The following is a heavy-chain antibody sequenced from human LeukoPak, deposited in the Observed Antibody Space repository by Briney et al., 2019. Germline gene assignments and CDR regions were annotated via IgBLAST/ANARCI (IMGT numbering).Heavy chain of an antibody. CDR3: ARVQFNTIFGMGDSFDI. J-gene: IGHJ3*02. Sequence: SETLSLTCTVSGGSISSYYWSWIRQPAGKGLEWIGRIYTSGSTNYNPSLKSRVTISIDTSNNQFSLKLSSVTAADTAVYYCARVQFNTIFGMGDSFDIWGQGTMVTVSS. CDR2: IYTSGST. D-gene: IGHD3-3*01. CDR1: GGSISSYY. V-gene: IGHV4-4*07.